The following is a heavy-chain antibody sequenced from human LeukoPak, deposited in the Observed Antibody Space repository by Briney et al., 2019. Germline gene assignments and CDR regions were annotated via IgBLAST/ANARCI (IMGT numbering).Heavy chain of an antibody. CDR3: ATGYCSGGSCYNWFDP. V-gene: IGHV1-24*01. Sequence: GASVKVSCKVSGYTLTELSMHWVRQAPGKGLEWMGGFDPEDGETIYAQKFRGRVTMTEDTSTDTAYMELSSLRSEGTAVYYCATGYCSGGSCYNWFDPWGQGTLVTVSS. D-gene: IGHD2-15*01. CDR2: FDPEDGET. J-gene: IGHJ5*02. CDR1: GYTLTELS.